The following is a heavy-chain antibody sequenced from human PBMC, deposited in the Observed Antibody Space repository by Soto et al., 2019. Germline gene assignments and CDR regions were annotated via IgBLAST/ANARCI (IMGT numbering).Heavy chain of an antibody. CDR1: EFTLSNSA. CDR2: ITASGGDT. J-gene: IGHJ4*02. D-gene: IGHD6-6*01. Sequence: EVQMLESGGGLVQPGGSLRLSCAASEFTLSNSAMSWVRQAPGKGLAWVSTITASGGDTFYADSVKGRFTISRDNSKNTLYLQMSSLSAEDTAVYYCAKGRGGSSSALNYWGQGTLVTVSS. V-gene: IGHV3-23*01. CDR3: AKGRGGSSSALNY.